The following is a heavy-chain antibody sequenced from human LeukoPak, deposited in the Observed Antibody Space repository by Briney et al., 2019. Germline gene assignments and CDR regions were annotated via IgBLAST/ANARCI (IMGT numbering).Heavy chain of an antibody. CDR3: ARDSVGATGSDAFDI. CDR2: IYTSGST. CDR1: GGSISSGSYY. V-gene: IGHV4-61*02. J-gene: IGHJ3*02. D-gene: IGHD1-26*01. Sequence: TSETLSLTCTVSGGSISSGSYYWSWIRQPAGKGLEWIGRIYTSGSTNYNPSLKSRVTISVDKSKNQFSLKLSSVTAADTAVYYCARDSVGATGSDAFDIWGQGTMVTVSS.